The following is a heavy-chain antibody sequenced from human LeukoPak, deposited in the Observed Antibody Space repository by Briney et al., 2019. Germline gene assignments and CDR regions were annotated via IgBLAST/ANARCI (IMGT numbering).Heavy chain of an antibody. V-gene: IGHV3-23*01. J-gene: IGHJ4*02. CDR1: GFTFSSSA. Sequence: GGSLRLSCAASGFTFSSSAMSWVRQAPGKGLEWVSLISASGGNTYYADSVKGRFTISRDNSKNTLYLQMNSLRAEDTAVYYCAKRSTVAGKVDYWGQGTLVTVSS. D-gene: IGHD6-19*01. CDR3: AKRSTVAGKVDY. CDR2: ISASGGNT.